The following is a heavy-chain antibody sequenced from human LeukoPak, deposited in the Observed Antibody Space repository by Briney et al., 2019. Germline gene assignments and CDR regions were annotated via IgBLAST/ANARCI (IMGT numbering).Heavy chain of an antibody. CDR2: ISGGT. J-gene: IGHJ6*03. V-gene: IGHV3-23*01. CDR3: ARAPSHSPYNFYYMDV. CDR1: GFTFSTYA. Sequence: PGGSLRLSCAASGFTFSTYAMNWVRQAPWKGLEWVSAISGGTYSADSVRGRFTISRDNSKNTLYLQMNSLRAEDTAVYYCARAPSHSPYNFYYMDVWGKGTTVTVSS. D-gene: IGHD6-13*01.